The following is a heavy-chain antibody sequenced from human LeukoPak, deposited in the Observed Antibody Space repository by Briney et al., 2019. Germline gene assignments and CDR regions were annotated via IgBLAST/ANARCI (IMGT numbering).Heavy chain of an antibody. D-gene: IGHD1-26*01. CDR2: ISGSGGNT. CDR1: GFTFSSYG. Sequence: PGGTLRLSCAASGFTFSSYGMSWVRQAPGKGLEWVSAISGSGGNTYYADSVKGRFTISRDNSKNTLYLQMNSLRAEDTAVYYCARDRSGSGDYWGQGTLVTVSS. V-gene: IGHV3-23*01. J-gene: IGHJ4*02. CDR3: ARDRSGSGDY.